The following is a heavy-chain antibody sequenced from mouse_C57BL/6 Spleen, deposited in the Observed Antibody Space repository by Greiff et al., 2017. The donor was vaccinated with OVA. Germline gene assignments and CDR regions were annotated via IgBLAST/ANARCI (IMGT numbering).Heavy chain of an antibody. CDR3: AKDYGSSPYYAMDY. D-gene: IGHD1-1*01. CDR1: GYAFRSYW. V-gene: IGHV1-80*01. CDR2: IYPGDGDT. Sequence: VQLKESGAELVKPGASVKISCKASGYAFRSYWMNWVKQRPGKGLEWIGQIYPGDGDTNYNGKFKGKATLTADKSSSTAYMQRSSLTSEDSAVYFCAKDYGSSPYYAMDYWGQGTSVTVSS. J-gene: IGHJ4*01.